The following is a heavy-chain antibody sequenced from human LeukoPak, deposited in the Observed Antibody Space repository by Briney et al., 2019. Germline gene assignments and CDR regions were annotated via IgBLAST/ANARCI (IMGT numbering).Heavy chain of an antibody. Sequence: GGSLRLSCAASGFTFSSFAMIWVRQAPGKGLEWVSGISGSGGDTYYADSVKGRFTVSRDNSKSTLYLQMTSLRAGDTAVYFCAKVRFDSSGYYYTYYYYSMDVWGQGTTVTVSS. J-gene: IGHJ6*02. CDR2: ISGSGGDT. CDR3: AKVRFDSSGYYYTYYYYSMDV. V-gene: IGHV3-23*01. CDR1: GFTFSSFA. D-gene: IGHD3-22*01.